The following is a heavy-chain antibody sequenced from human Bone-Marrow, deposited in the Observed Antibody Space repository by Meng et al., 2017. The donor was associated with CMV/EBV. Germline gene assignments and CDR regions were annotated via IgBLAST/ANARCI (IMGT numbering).Heavy chain of an antibody. CDR3: AREPMNYDFWSGYSDYNYGMDV. Sequence: GESLKISCAASGFTFSSYWMSWVRQAPGKGLEWVANIKQDGSEKYYVDSVKGRFTISRDNAKNSLYLQMNSLRAEDTAVYYCAREPMNYDFWSGYSDYNYGMDVWGQGTTVTVSS. D-gene: IGHD3-3*01. CDR2: IKQDGSEK. J-gene: IGHJ6*02. CDR1: GFTFSSYW. V-gene: IGHV3-7*01.